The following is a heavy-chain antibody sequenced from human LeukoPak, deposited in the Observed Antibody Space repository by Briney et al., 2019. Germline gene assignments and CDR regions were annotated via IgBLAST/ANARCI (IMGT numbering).Heavy chain of an antibody. D-gene: IGHD3-10*01. V-gene: IGHV4-4*02. CDR2: IYHSGST. Sequence: SETLSLTCAVSGGSISSSNWWSWVRQPPGKGLEWIGEIYHSGSTNYNPSLKSRVTISVDTSKNQFSLKLSSVTAADTAVYYCARWMVRGVSTFDYWGRGTLVTVSS. CDR3: ARWMVRGVSTFDY. J-gene: IGHJ4*02. CDR1: GGSISSSNW.